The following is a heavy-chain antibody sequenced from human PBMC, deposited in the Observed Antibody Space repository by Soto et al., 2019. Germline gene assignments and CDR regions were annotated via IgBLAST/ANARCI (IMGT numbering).Heavy chain of an antibody. D-gene: IGHD5-12*01. V-gene: IGHV4-39*01. CDR3: ARHVQPIVAIDY. CDR1: GGSISSSSYY. Sequence: QLQLQESGPGLVKPSETLSLTCTVSGGSISSSSYYWGWIRQPPGKGLEWIGSIYYSGSTYYNPSLKSRVTIYVDTSKNQFSLKLSSVTAADTAVYYFARHVQPIVAIDYWGQGTLVTVSS. J-gene: IGHJ4*02. CDR2: IYYSGST.